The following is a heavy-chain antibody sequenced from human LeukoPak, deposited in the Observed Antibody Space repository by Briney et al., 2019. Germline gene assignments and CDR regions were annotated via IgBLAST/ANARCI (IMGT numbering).Heavy chain of an antibody. CDR1: GYTFTSYY. J-gene: IGHJ5*02. CDR3: ARDASTYGDYLDNWFDP. V-gene: IGHV1-46*01. Sequence: GASVTVSCKASGYTFTSYYMHWVRQAPGQGLEWMGIINPSGGSTSYAQKFQGRVTMTRDMSTSTVYMELSSLRSEDTAVYYCARDASTYGDYLDNWFDPWGQGTLVTVSS. CDR2: INPSGGST. D-gene: IGHD4-17*01.